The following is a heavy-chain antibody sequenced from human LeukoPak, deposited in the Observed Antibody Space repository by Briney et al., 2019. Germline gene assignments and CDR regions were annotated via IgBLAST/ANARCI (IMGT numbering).Heavy chain of an antibody. V-gene: IGHV4-38-2*02. CDR3: ARGYCTNAVCSLGHTQA. J-gene: IGHJ4*02. Sequence: PSETLSLTCKVSGYSISSGYYWGWIRPPPGKGLEWIGSIYHSGSTYYNPSLKSRVTISVDTSKNQFSLKLSSVTAADTAVYYCARGYCTNAVCSLGHTQAWGQGTLVTVSS. CDR1: GYSISSGYY. CDR2: IYHSGST. D-gene: IGHD2-8*01.